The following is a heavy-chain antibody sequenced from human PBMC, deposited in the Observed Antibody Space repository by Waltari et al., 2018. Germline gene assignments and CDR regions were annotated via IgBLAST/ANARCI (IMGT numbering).Heavy chain of an antibody. J-gene: IGHJ4*02. CDR1: GFTFSSYG. CDR2: IRYDGSNK. CDR3: ARDNDLYSSSVVPLDY. D-gene: IGHD6-6*01. V-gene: IGHV3-30*02. Sequence: QVQLVESGGGVVQPGGSLRLSCAASGFTFSSYGMHWVRQAPGKGLEWVAFIRYDGSNKYYADSVKGRFTISRDNSKNTLYLQMNILRAEDTAVYYCARDNDLYSSSVVPLDYWGQGTLVTVSS.